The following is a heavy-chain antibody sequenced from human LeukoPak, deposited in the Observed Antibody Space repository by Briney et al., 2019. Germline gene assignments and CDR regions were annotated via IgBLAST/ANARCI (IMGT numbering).Heavy chain of an antibody. V-gene: IGHV5-51*01. CDR3: ARPGYYDSSGYYPYYFDS. CDR2: IYPGGSDT. Sequence: GESLKISCKGSGYSFTNYWIGWVRQMPGKGLEWMGIIYPGGSDTTYSPSFQGQVTISADKSISTAYLQWSSLKASDTAIYYCARPGYYDSSGYYPYYFDSWGQGTLVTVSS. D-gene: IGHD3-22*01. CDR1: GYSFTNYW. J-gene: IGHJ4*02.